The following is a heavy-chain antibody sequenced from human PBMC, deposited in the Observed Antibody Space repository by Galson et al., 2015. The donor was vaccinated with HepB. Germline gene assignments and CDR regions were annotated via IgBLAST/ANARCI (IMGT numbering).Heavy chain of an antibody. CDR2: ISSSSSYI. V-gene: IGHV3-21*01. J-gene: IGHJ4*02. Sequence: WVRQAPGKGLEWVSSISSSSSYIYYADSVKGRFTISRDNAKNSLYLQMNSLRAEDTAVYYCARDWAYCSSTSCYTPPAYYFDYWGQRTLVTVSS. D-gene: IGHD2-2*02. CDR3: ARDWAYCSSTSCYTPPAYYFDY.